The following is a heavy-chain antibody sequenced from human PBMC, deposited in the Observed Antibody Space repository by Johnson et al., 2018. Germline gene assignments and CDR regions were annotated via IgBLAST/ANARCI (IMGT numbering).Heavy chain of an antibody. V-gene: IGHV3-66*01. CDR1: GFTVSSNY. CDR2: IYGSGGT. D-gene: IGHD2-21*01. Sequence: EVQLVESGGGLVQPGGSLRLSCAASGFTVSSNYMSWVRQPPGKGLEWVSVIYGSGGTHYADSVKGRFTISRDNSKNTLFLKMNSLRAEDTAVYHWASDGHSDPRQYDYYMDVWGKGTTVTVSS. CDR3: ASDGHSDPRQYDYYMDV. J-gene: IGHJ6*03.